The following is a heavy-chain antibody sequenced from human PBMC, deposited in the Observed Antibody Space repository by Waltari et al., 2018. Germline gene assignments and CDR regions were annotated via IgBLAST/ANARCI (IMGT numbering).Heavy chain of an antibody. CDR3: ARWRPPDYGLDN. J-gene: IGHJ4*02. Sequence: QVQLVHSGSELKKPGTSVNISCKASGYTVTDSSLNWVRQASGQGFEWMAGINTKTGKSTYAPDFTGRFVVSLDTSVSTAYLEIISLKAEDTAVYYCARWRPPDYGLDNWGQGTLVTVSA. CDR2: INTKTGKS. D-gene: IGHD4-17*01. CDR1: GYTVTDSS. V-gene: IGHV7-4-1*02.